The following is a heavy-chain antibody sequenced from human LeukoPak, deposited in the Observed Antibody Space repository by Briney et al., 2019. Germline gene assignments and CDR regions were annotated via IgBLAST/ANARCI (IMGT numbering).Heavy chain of an antibody. CDR1: GFTFDDYA. V-gene: IGHV3-9*01. D-gene: IGHD7-27*01. J-gene: IGHJ4*02. CDR2: ISWNSGSI. Sequence: GGSLRLSCAASGFTFDDYAMHWVRQAPGKGLEWVSGISWNSGSIGYADSVKGRFTISRDNAKNSLYLQMNSLRAEDTALYYRAKAITNWGSNVDYWGQGTLVTVSS. CDR3: AKAITNWGSNVDY.